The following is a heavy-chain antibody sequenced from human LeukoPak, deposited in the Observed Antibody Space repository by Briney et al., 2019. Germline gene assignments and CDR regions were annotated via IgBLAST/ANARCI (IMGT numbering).Heavy chain of an antibody. V-gene: IGHV3-74*01. CDR3: VRGGSGSSYGEFVS. CDR2: IDTDGSTT. CDR1: GFTFRNYW. Sequence: GGSLRLSCAASGFTFRNYWMHWIRQVPGKGLVWFSRIDTDGSTTNYADSVEGRFTISRDNARNTVYLQMNSLSADDTGVYYCVRGGSGSSYGEFVSWGQGTLVTVSS. J-gene: IGHJ5*01. D-gene: IGHD5-18*01.